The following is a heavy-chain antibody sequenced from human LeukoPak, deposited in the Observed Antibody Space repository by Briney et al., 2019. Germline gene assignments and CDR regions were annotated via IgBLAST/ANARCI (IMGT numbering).Heavy chain of an antibody. CDR3: ARGGDIVILPTAMLPAYGLDV. Sequence: ASVKVSCKVSGYTLTELSMHWVRQAPGKGLEWMGGFDPEDGETIYAQKFQGRVTMTEDTSTDTAYMELSSLRSEDTAAYYCARGGDIVILPTAMLPAYGLDVWGQGTTVTVS. D-gene: IGHD2-2*01. CDR2: FDPEDGET. CDR1: GYTLTELS. V-gene: IGHV1-24*01. J-gene: IGHJ6*02.